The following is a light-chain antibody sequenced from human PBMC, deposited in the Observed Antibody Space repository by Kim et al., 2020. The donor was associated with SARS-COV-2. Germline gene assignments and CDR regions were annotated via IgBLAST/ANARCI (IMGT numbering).Light chain of an antibody. CDR3: KQYGQWPPWT. CDR2: DAS. J-gene: IGKJ1*01. Sequence: SPGNTVTLSCRASETVAHKLAWYQQKPRQAPRLVIYDASTRATDIPARFSGTGSETDFTLTISSLQAEDFAVYYCKQYGQWPPWTFGQGTKVDIK. V-gene: IGKV3-15*01. CDR1: ETVAHK.